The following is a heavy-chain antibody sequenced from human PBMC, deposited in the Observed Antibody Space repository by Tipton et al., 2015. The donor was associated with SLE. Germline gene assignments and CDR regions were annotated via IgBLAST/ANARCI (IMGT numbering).Heavy chain of an antibody. CDR1: GGSISSYY. J-gene: IGHJ3*02. Sequence: LRLSCTVSGGSISSYYWSWIRQPPGKGLEWIGYIYTSGSTNYNPSLKSRVTISVDTSKNQFSLKLSSVTAADTAVYYCARGLAVDRGAFDIWGQGTMVTVSS. V-gene: IGHV4-4*08. CDR3: ARGLAVDRGAFDI. D-gene: IGHD6-19*01. CDR2: IYTSGST.